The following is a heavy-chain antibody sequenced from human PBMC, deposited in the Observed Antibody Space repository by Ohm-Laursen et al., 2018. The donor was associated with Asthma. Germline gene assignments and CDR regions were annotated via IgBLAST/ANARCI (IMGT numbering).Heavy chain of an antibody. CDR2: INSGGGT. J-gene: IGHJ4*02. Sequence: SLRLSCSASGFSFSSNTITWARQAPGKGLEWVSAINSGGGTTYGDSVKGRFTISRDNSKNTVYLAMNSLGAEDTAVYYCAKDSSEVVAADEYWGQGTLVTVSS. CDR1: GFSFSSNT. V-gene: IGHV3-23*01. CDR3: AKDSSEVVAADEY. D-gene: IGHD2-15*01.